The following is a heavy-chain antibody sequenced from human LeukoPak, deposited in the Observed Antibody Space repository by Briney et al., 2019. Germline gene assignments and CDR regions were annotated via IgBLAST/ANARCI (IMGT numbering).Heavy chain of an antibody. J-gene: IGHJ4*02. Sequence: GGSLRLSCAASGFTFSSYAMSWVRQAPGKGLEWVSAISGSGGSTYYADSVKGRFTISRDNSKNTIYLQMNSLRAEDTAVYYCAKNVDYSSRGADYWGQGTLVTVSS. D-gene: IGHD6-19*01. CDR3: AKNVDYSSRGADY. CDR1: GFTFSSYA. V-gene: IGHV3-23*01. CDR2: ISGSGGST.